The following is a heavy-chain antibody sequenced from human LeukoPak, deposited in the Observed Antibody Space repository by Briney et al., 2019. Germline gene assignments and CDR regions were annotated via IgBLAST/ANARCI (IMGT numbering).Heavy chain of an antibody. CDR1: GFTFNRFG. CDR3: AKEYDSGGYGANFDY. Sequence: GGSLRLSCATSGFTFNRFGMHWVRQAPGKGLEWVAVIWYDGSNKDYADSVKGRFTIPRDNSKNTLYLQMSGQRAEDTAVYYCAKEYDSGGYGANFDYWGQGTLVTVSS. J-gene: IGHJ4*02. CDR2: IWYDGSNK. D-gene: IGHD3-10*01. V-gene: IGHV3-33*06.